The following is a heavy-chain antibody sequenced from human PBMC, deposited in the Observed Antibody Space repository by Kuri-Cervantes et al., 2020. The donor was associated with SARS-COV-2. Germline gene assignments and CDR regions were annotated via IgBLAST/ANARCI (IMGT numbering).Heavy chain of an antibody. CDR1: GFTFGDYA. V-gene: IGHV3-49*04. J-gene: IGHJ5*02. Sequence: GESLKISCTASGFTFGDYAMSWVRQAPGKGLEWVGFIRSKAYGGTTEYAASVKGRFTISRDDSKSIAYLQMNSLKTEDTAVYDCTREWELLPNWFDPWGQGTLVTVSS. D-gene: IGHD1-26*01. CDR2: IRSKAYGGTT. CDR3: TREWELLPNWFDP.